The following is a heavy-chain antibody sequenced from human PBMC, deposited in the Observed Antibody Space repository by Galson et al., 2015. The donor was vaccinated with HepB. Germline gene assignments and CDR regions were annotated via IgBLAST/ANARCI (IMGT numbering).Heavy chain of an antibody. Sequence: SVKVSCKASGYTFLSYGVTWVRKTPEDGLEWMGWISVYTGKTSYAQKFQGRVTMTADTSTRTADVELRSLRSDDTAIYYCARGGRLGELSSIDFWGQGTLVTVSS. J-gene: IGHJ4*02. CDR1: GYTFLSYG. CDR3: ARGGRLGELSSIDF. V-gene: IGHV1-18*01. CDR2: ISVYTGKT. D-gene: IGHD3-16*02.